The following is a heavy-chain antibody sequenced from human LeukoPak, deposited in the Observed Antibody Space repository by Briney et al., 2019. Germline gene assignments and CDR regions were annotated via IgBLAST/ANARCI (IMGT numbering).Heavy chain of an antibody. Sequence: GRSLRLSCAASGFTFDDYAMHWVRQAPGKGLEWVSGISWNSGSIGYADSVKGRFTISRDNAKNSLYLQMNSLRAEDTALYYCAKAPDRYYDDSSGYYFDYWGQGTLVTVAS. CDR1: GFTFDDYA. V-gene: IGHV3-9*01. J-gene: IGHJ4*02. CDR3: AKAPDRYYDDSSGYYFDY. D-gene: IGHD3-22*01. CDR2: ISWNSGSI.